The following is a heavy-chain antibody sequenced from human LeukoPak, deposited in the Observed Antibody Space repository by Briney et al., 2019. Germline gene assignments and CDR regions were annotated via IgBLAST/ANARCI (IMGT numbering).Heavy chain of an antibody. J-gene: IGHJ4*02. CDR1: GYTFTGYY. V-gene: IGHV1-2*02. CDR2: INPNSGGT. CDR3: AREGGADFRSGYYNKYYFDY. Sequence: ASVKVPCKASGYTFTGYYMHWVRQAPGQGLEWMGWINPNSGGTNYAQKFQGRVTMTRDTSISTAYMELSRLRSDDTAVYYCAREGGADFRSGYYNKYYFDYWGQGTLVTVSS. D-gene: IGHD3-3*01.